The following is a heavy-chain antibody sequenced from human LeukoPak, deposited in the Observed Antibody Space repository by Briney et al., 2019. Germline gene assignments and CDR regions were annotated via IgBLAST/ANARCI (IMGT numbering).Heavy chain of an antibody. V-gene: IGHV3-30*18. J-gene: IGHJ4*02. Sequence: GGSVRLSCAASGFTFSNYGMHWVRQAPGKGLEWLAVISYDGSNKYYADSVKGRFTISRDNSKNTLYLQMNSLRAEDTAVYYCAKRQLGHIDYWGQGTLVIVSS. CDR2: ISYDGSNK. CDR1: GFTFSNYG. CDR3: AKRQLGHIDY. D-gene: IGHD6-6*01.